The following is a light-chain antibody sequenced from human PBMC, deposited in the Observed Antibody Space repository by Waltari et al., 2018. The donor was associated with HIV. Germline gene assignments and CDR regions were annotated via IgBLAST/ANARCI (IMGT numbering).Light chain of an antibody. V-gene: IGLV3-21*02. J-gene: IGLJ2*01. CDR2: DDN. CDR1: NVGTYS. CDR3: QVWDRSYKEAV. Sequence: SYVLTQAPSVSVSPGPTATMSCGNVGTYSVPWYRQKPGRAPVLVVSDDNERFSGTPARMSGANSGSRATLTISNVEAGDEAVYYCQVWDRSYKEAVFGGGT.